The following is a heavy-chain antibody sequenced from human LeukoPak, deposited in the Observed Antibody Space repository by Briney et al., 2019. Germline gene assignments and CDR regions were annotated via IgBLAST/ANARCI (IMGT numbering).Heavy chain of an antibody. V-gene: IGHV4-28*01. D-gene: IGHD2-15*01. CDR2: IYYSGST. J-gene: IGHJ3*02. CDR3: ARTLTPYCSGGSCYGKNAFDI. Sequence: SETLSLTCAVSGYSISSSNWSGWIRQPPGKGLEWIGYIYYSGSTYYNPSLKSRVTMSVDTSKNQFSLKLSSVTAVDTAVYYCARTLTPYCSGGSCYGKNAFDIWGQGTMVTVSS. CDR1: GYSISSSNW.